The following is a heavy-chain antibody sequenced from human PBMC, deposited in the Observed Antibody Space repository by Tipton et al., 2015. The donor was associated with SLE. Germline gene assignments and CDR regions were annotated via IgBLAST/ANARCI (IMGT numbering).Heavy chain of an antibody. CDR2: VFYSGTT. Sequence: GLVKPSETLSLTCTVSGGSIVSSDYWWAWIRQSPDKGMEWIGSVFYSGTTYYNPSLKSRVTISVDTSKNYFSLKVTSATAADTAMYYCARQKAQGLWTFDGWCQGTVVTVSS. D-gene: IGHD2/OR15-2a*01. J-gene: IGHJ3*01. CDR3: ARQKAQGLWTFDG. V-gene: IGHV4-39*07. CDR1: GGSIVSSDYW.